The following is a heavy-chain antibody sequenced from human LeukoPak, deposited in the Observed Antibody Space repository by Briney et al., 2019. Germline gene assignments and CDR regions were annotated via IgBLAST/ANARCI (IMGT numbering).Heavy chain of an antibody. CDR2: ISGSGGDT. CDR1: GFTFSSSA. V-gene: IGHV3-23*01. CDR3: AGTAGPFDY. D-gene: IGHD6-13*01. Sequence: GGSLRLSCAASGFTFSSSAMTWVRQAPGKGLEWVSTISGSGGDTYYADSVKGRFTISRDNSKNTLYLQMNSLRAEDTAVYYCAGTAGPFDYWGQGTLVTASS. J-gene: IGHJ4*02.